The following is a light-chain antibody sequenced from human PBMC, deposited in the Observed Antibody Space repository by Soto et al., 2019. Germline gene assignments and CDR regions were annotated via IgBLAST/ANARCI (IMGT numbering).Light chain of an antibody. Sequence: EIVMTQSPATLSVSPGERATLSCRASQSVSTNLAWYQQKPGQAPRLLIYDVSNRATGIPARFSGSGSGTDFTLTITSLEPEDFAVYFCHQRYNWPRVTFGQGTQLEIK. V-gene: IGKV3-11*01. CDR1: QSVSTN. J-gene: IGKJ5*01. CDR3: HQRYNWPRVT. CDR2: DVS.